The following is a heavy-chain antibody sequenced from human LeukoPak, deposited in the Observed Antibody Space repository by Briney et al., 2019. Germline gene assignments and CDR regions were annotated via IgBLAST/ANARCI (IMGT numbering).Heavy chain of an antibody. CDR3: ARASRDRVIVVVVAATRDAFDI. CDR2: IISSSSYI. CDR1: GFTFSSYS. Sequence: GGSLRLSCAASGFTFSSYSMNWVRQAPGNGLEWVSSIISSSSYIYYADSVKGRFTISRDNAKNSLYLQMNSMRAEDTAVYYCARASRDRVIVVVVAATRDAFDIWGQGTMVTVSS. J-gene: IGHJ3*02. D-gene: IGHD2-15*01. V-gene: IGHV3-21*01.